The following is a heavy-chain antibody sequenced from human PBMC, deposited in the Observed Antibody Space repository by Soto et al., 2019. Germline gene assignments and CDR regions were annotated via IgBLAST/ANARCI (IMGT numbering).Heavy chain of an antibody. V-gene: IGHV1-46*01. CDR2: INPSGGST. Sequence: ASVKVSCKASGYTFTSYYMHWVRQAPGQGLEWMGIINPSGGSTSYAQKFQGRVTMTRDTSTSTVYMELSSLRSEDTAVYYCARDNESSGDYYPWYNWFDPWGQGTLVTVSS. J-gene: IGHJ5*02. D-gene: IGHD3-22*01. CDR3: ARDNESSGDYYPWYNWFDP. CDR1: GYTFTSYY.